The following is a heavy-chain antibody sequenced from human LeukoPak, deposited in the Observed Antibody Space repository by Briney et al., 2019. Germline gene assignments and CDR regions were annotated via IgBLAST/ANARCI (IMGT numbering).Heavy chain of an antibody. D-gene: IGHD1-14*01. CDR1: VDTFTSYD. CDR2: MNPNSGNT. Sequence: ASVKVSCKASVDTFTSYDINWVRQATGQGLEWMGWMNPNSGNTGYAQKFQGRVTMTRNTSISTAYMELSSLRSGDTAVYYCARSRKGLRAPPRTNWFDPWGQGTLVTVSS. J-gene: IGHJ5*02. V-gene: IGHV1-8*01. CDR3: ARSRKGLRAPPRTNWFDP.